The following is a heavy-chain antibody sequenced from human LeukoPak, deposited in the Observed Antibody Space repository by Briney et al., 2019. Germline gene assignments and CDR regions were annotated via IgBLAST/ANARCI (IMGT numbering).Heavy chain of an antibody. D-gene: IGHD2/OR15-2a*01. CDR1: GYTFTSYG. Sequence: ASVKVSCKASGYTFTSYGISWVRQAPGQGLVWMGWISAYNGNTNYAQKLQGRVTMTTDTSTSTAYMELRSLRSDDTAVYYCARLDYLPYYFDYWGQGTLVTVSS. V-gene: IGHV1-18*01. J-gene: IGHJ4*02. CDR2: ISAYNGNT. CDR3: ARLDYLPYYFDY.